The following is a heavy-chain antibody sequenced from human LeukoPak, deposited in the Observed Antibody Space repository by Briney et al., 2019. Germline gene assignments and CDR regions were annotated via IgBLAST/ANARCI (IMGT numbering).Heavy chain of an antibody. CDR2: MKSKTDGGTA. V-gene: IGHV3-15*07. CDR1: GFTFSSAW. J-gene: IGHJ4*02. Sequence: GGSLRLSCAASGFTFSSAWMNWVRQTPGKGLEWVGRMKSKTDGGTADYAAPVKGRFTISRDDSEGTLYLHMNSLRNEDTGLYFCTTGFGRAWHDHYWGQGTLLTVSS. CDR3: TTGFGRAWHDHY. D-gene: IGHD2-2*03.